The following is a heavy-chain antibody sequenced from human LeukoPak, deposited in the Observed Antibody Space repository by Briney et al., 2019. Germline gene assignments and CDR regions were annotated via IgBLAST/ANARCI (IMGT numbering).Heavy chain of an antibody. J-gene: IGHJ6*01. CDR1: GFTVSSNY. D-gene: IGHD4-17*01. V-gene: IGHV3-66*01. CDR2: IYSGGST. Sequence: GGSLRLSCAASGFTVSSNYMSWVRQAPGKGLEWVSVIYSGGSTYYADSVKGRFTISRDNSKNTLYLQMNSLRAEDTAVYYCARDRGYGDYPGYYGMDVWGQGTTVTVSS. CDR3: ARDRGYGDYPGYYGMDV.